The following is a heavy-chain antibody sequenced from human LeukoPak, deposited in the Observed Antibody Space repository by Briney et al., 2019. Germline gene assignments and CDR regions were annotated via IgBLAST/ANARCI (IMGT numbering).Heavy chain of an antibody. CDR3: VKGRRGGTGDGFDI. Sequence: TGGSLRLSCAASGLTFSSYAMSWVRQAPGKGLEWVSSISGSGGGTYYADSVKGRFTIFRDNPKNTRYLQLSSLRAEDTAIYYCVKGRRGGTGDGFDIWGQGTTVTVSS. J-gene: IGHJ3*02. CDR1: GLTFSSYA. V-gene: IGHV3-23*01. CDR2: ISGSGGGT. D-gene: IGHD1-1*01.